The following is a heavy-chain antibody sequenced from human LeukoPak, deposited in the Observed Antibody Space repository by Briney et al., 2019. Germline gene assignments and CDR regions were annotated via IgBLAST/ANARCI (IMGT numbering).Heavy chain of an antibody. CDR1: GGSISSSSYY. D-gene: IGHD3-3*01. J-gene: IGHJ6*03. Sequence: PSETLSLTCTVSGGSISSSSYYWGWIRQPPGKGLEWIGSIYYSGSTNYNPSLKSRVTISVDTSKNQFSLKLSSVTAADTAVYYCARTKITIFGNNYYMDVWGKGTTVTVSS. V-gene: IGHV4-39*07. CDR2: IYYSGST. CDR3: ARTKITIFGNNYYMDV.